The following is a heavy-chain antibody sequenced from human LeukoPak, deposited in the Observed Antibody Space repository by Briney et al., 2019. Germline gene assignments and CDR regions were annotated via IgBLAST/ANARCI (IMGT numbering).Heavy chain of an antibody. Sequence: GASVKVSCKASGYTFTGYYMHWVRQAPGQGLEWMGWINPNSGGTNYAQKFQGRVTMTRDTSISTAYMELSRLRSDDTAVYYCARDPPDDFWSGYYAFDIWGQGTMVTVSS. D-gene: IGHD3-3*01. CDR3: ARDPPDDFWSGYYAFDI. J-gene: IGHJ3*02. V-gene: IGHV1-2*02. CDR2: INPNSGGT. CDR1: GYTFTGYY.